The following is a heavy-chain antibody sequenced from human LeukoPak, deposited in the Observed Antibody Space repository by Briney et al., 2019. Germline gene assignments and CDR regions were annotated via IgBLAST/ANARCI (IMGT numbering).Heavy chain of an antibody. CDR3: TRNYSNYYFDY. CDR1: GFTFRDYT. CDR2: IRSKAYGGTT. V-gene: IGHV3-49*04. J-gene: IGHJ4*02. Sequence: GGSLRLSCTTTGFTFRDYTMTWVRQAPGKGLAWVGFIRSKAYGGTTEYAASGKGRFTISRDDSKSIAYLQMNSLKTEDTALYYCTRNYSNYYFDYWGQGTLVTVSS. D-gene: IGHD4-11*01.